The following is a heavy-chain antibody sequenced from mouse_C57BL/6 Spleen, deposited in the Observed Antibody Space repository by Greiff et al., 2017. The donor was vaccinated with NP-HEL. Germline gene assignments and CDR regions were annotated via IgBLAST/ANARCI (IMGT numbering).Heavy chain of an antibody. CDR3: ATDRGYYYGSSPFAY. J-gene: IGHJ3*01. CDR2: ISDGGSYT. V-gene: IGHV5-4*01. D-gene: IGHD1-1*01. CDR1: GFTFSSYA. Sequence: EVQRVESGGGLVKPGGSLKLSCAASGFTFSSYAMSWVRQTPEKRLEWVATISDGGSYTYYPDNVKGRFTISRDNAKNNLYLQMSHLKSEDTAMYYCATDRGYYYGSSPFAYWGQGTLVTVSA.